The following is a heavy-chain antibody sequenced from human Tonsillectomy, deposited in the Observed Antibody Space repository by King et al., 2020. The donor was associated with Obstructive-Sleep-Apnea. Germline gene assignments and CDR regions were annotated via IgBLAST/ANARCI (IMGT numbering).Heavy chain of an antibody. J-gene: IGHJ6*02. D-gene: IGHD3-22*01. CDR3: AGTYYYDSSGYYYAYYYGMDV. CDR2: ISAYNGNT. V-gene: IGHV1-18*04. CDR1: GYTFTSYG. Sequence: QLVQSGAEVKKPGASVKVSCKASGYTFTSYGISWVRQAPGQGLEWMGWISAYNGNTNYAQKLQGRVTMTTDTSTSTAYMELRSLRSDDTAVYYCAGTYYYDSSGYYYAYYYGMDVWGQGTTVTVSS.